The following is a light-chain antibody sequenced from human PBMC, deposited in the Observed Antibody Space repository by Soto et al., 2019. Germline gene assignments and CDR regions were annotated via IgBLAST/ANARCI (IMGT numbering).Light chain of an antibody. V-gene: IGKV1-8*01. CDR3: QQYYSYPPWT. J-gene: IGKJ1*01. CDR1: QGISSY. Sequence: AIRMTQSPSSLSASTGDRFTITCRASQGISSYLAWYQQKPGKAPKLLIYAASTLQSGVPSRFSGSGSGTDFTLTIRCLQSEDFATYYCQQYYSYPPWTFGQGTTGDIK. CDR2: AAS.